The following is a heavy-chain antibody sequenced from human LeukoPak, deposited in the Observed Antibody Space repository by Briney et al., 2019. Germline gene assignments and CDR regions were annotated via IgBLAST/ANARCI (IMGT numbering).Heavy chain of an antibody. CDR3: ATRRITMVRGHYYMDV. V-gene: IGHV3-30*02. CDR2: IRYDGSNE. J-gene: IGHJ6*03. CDR1: GFTFSSYG. Sequence: GGSLRLSCAASGFTFSSYGMHWVRQAPGKGLEWVALIRYDGSNEYYADSVKGRFTISRDDSKNTLYLQVNSLRAEDTAVYYCATRRITMVRGHYYMDVWGKGTTVTISS. D-gene: IGHD3-10*01.